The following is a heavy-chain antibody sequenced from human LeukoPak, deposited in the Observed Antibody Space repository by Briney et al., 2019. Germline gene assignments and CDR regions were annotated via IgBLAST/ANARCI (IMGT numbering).Heavy chain of an antibody. J-gene: IGHJ5*02. CDR2: IKSKNVGGTT. CDR1: GFTFNNAW. CDR3: TSHAAFDP. Sequence: PGGSLRLSCAASGFTFNNAWMNWVRQAPGKGLEWVGRIKSKNVGGTTDYAAPVKGRFTISRDDSKNTVYLQMNSLKIEDTAVYYCTSHAAFDPWRQGTLVTVSS. V-gene: IGHV3-15*01.